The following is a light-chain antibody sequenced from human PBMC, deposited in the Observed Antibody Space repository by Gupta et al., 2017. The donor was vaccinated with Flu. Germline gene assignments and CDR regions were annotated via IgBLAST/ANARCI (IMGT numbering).Light chain of an antibody. CDR2: KSN. V-gene: IGLV1-47*01. Sequence: QSVLTQPPSTSGTPGQRVTFPFSGGNSNIGINYVYWYQQLPGAAPKLIIYKSNQRPSGVPDRFSGSKSGTSASLAISGLRSEDEAEYYCATWDDSLSAVVFGGGTNLTVL. CDR1: NSNIGINY. CDR3: ATWDDSLSAVV. J-gene: IGLJ2*01.